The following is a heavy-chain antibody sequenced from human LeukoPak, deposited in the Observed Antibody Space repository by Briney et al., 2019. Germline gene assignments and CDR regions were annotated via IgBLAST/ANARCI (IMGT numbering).Heavy chain of an antibody. V-gene: IGHV3-21*01. CDR1: GFTFSSYS. D-gene: IGHD3-9*01. CDR3: AREALGDILTGYYFDY. CDR2: ISSSSSYI. J-gene: IGHJ4*02. Sequence: GGSLRLSCAASGFTFSSYSMNWVRQAPGKGLEWVSSISSSSSYIYYADSVKGRFTISRDNAKNSLYLQMNSLRAEDTAVYYCAREALGDILTGYYFDYWGQGTLVTVSS.